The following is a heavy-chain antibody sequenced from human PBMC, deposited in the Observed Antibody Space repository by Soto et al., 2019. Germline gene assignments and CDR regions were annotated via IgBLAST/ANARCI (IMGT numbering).Heavy chain of an antibody. J-gene: IGHJ4*02. CDR2: IKSKTDGGTT. V-gene: IGHV3-15*07. D-gene: IGHD2-15*01. Sequence: PGGSLRLSCAASGFTFSNAWMNWVRQAPGKGLEWVGRIKSKTDGGTTDYAAPVKGRFTISRDDSKNTLYLQMNSLKTEDTAVYYCTTDLSLLEDIVVVVAAFDYWGQGTLVTVSS. CDR1: GFTFSNAW. CDR3: TTDLSLLEDIVVVVAAFDY.